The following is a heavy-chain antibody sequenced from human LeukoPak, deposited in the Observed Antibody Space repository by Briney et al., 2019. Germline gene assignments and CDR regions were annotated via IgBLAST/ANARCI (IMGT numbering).Heavy chain of an antibody. CDR1: GFTFDDYG. CDR3: ARDRGGHDYGDYFDY. J-gene: IGHJ4*02. V-gene: IGHV3-20*04. D-gene: IGHD4-17*01. Sequence: GGSLRLSCAASGFTFDDYGMSWVRQAPGKGLEWVSGINWNGGSTGCADSVKGRFTISRDNAKNSLYLQMNSLRAEDTALYYCARDRGGHDYGDYFDYWGQGTLVTVSS. CDR2: INWNGGST.